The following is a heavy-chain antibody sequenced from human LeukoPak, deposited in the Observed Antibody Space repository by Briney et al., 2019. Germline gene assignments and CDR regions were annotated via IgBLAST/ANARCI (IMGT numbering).Heavy chain of an antibody. D-gene: IGHD6-19*01. CDR2: IIPIFGTA. V-gene: IGHV1-69*05. Sequence: SVKVSCKASGGTFSSYAINWVRQAPGQGLEWMGRIIPIFGTANYAQKFQGRVTITTDESTSTAYMELSSLRSEDTAVYYCATPSSGWYYFDYWGQGTRVTVSS. CDR3: ATPSSGWYYFDY. J-gene: IGHJ4*02. CDR1: GGTFSSYA.